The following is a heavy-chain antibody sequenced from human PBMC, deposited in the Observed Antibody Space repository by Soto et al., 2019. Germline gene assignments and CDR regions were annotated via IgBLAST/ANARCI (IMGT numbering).Heavy chain of an antibody. D-gene: IGHD3-9*01. CDR1: GGSISSSNW. Sequence: SETLSLTCAVSGGSISSSNWWSWVRQPPGKGLEWIGEIYHSGSTNYNPSLKSRVTISVDKSKNQFSLKLSSVTAADTAVYYCARAGLTGHSSYYYYGMDVWGQGTTVTVSS. V-gene: IGHV4-4*02. J-gene: IGHJ6*02. CDR3: ARAGLTGHSSYYYYGMDV. CDR2: IYHSGST.